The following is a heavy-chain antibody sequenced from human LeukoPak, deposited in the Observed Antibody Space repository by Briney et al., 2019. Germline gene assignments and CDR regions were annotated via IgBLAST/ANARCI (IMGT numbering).Heavy chain of an antibody. Sequence: SETLSLTCTVSGGSISSYYWSWIRQPPGKGLEWLGYIYYSGSTNYNPSLKSRVTISVDTSKNQFSLKLSSVTAADTAVYYCARGEGPLLWFGDPPGWFDPWGQGTLVTVSS. V-gene: IGHV4-59*01. D-gene: IGHD3-10*01. J-gene: IGHJ5*02. CDR3: ARGEGPLLWFGDPPGWFDP. CDR1: GGSISSYY. CDR2: IYYSGST.